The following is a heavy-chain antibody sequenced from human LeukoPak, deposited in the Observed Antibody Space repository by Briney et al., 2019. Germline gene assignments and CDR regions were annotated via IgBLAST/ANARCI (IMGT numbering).Heavy chain of an antibody. CDR3: ARDWGSGWYYFDY. J-gene: IGHJ4*02. Sequence: SGGSLRLSCAASGFTVSSNYMSWVRQAPGKGLEWVSIIYSGGSTYYADSVKGRFTISRDNSKNTLYLQMNSLRAEDTAVYYCARDWGSGWYYFDYWGQGTLVTVSS. CDR2: IYSGGST. D-gene: IGHD6-19*01. CDR1: GFTVSSNY. V-gene: IGHV3-66*01.